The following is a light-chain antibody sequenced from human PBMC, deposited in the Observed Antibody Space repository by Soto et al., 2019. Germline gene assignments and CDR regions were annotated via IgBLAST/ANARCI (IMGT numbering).Light chain of an antibody. CDR3: QQYGSSPPT. CDR1: QSVSSNY. CDR2: GAS. Sequence: EIVLTQSPGTLSFSPGERATLSCRASQSVSSNYLAWYQQKPGQAPRLLIYGASSRATGIPDRFSGSGSGTAFTLTVSRLEPEDFAVFYCQQYGSSPPTFGQGKKVEIK. V-gene: IGKV3-20*01. J-gene: IGKJ2*01.